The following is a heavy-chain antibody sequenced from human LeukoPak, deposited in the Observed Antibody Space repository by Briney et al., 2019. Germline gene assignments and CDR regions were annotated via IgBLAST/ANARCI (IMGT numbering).Heavy chain of an antibody. V-gene: IGHV4-34*01. CDR2: INHSGST. J-gene: IGHJ5*02. CDR3: ARECSSTSCYGWFDP. D-gene: IGHD2-2*01. CDR1: GGSFSGYY. Sequence: SETLSLTCAVYGGSFSGYYWSWIRQPPGKGLEWIGEINHSGSTNYNPSLRSRVTISVDTSKNQFSLKLSSVTAADTAVYYCARECSSTSCYGWFDPWGQGTLVTVSS.